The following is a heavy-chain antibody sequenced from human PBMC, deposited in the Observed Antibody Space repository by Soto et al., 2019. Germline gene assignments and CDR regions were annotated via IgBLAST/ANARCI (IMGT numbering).Heavy chain of an antibody. D-gene: IGHD3-22*01. CDR2: IIPIFGTA. CDR3: ARDPSYYYDSSGLSWYFDL. J-gene: IGHJ2*01. CDR1: GGTFSSYA. Sequence: QVQLVQSGAEVKKPGSSVKVSCKASGGTFSSYAISWVRQAPGQGLEWMGGIIPIFGTANYAQKFQGRVTITADESTSTAYMALSSLRSEDTAVYYCARDPSYYYDSSGLSWYFDLWGRGTLVTVSS. V-gene: IGHV1-69*01.